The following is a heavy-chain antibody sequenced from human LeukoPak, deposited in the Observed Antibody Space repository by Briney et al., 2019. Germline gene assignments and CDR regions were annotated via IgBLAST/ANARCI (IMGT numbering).Heavy chain of an antibody. Sequence: GGSLRLSCAASGFTFSSYWMHWVRQVPGKGLVWVSHINGDGSDTKYADSERGRFTISRDNAKNTLYLQLNSLRAEDTAVYYCARGGGGYFDLWGQGTLVTVSS. CDR1: GFTFSSYW. J-gene: IGHJ4*02. CDR2: INGDGSDT. V-gene: IGHV3-74*03. CDR3: ARGGGGYFDL. D-gene: IGHD2-15*01.